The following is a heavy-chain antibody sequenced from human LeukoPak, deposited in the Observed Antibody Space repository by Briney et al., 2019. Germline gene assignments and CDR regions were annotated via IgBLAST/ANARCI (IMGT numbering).Heavy chain of an antibody. Sequence: GASVKVSCKASGYTFTGYHMHWVRQAPGQGLEWMGRINPNSGDTNYAQKFQGWVTMTRDTSISTAYMELSRLRSDDTAVYYCATDDSSGYWNYWGQGTLVTVSS. CDR1: GYTFTGYH. CDR2: INPNSGDT. J-gene: IGHJ4*02. D-gene: IGHD3-22*01. CDR3: ATDDSSGYWNY. V-gene: IGHV1-2*04.